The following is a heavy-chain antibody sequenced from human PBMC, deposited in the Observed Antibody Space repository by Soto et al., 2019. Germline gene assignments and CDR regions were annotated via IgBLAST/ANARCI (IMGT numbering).Heavy chain of an antibody. CDR2: ISYDGRVT. D-gene: IGHD3-22*01. CDR1: GFTFSDFA. CDR3: AKDRTGFYIDH. J-gene: IGHJ4*02. Sequence: QVQLVESGGGVVQPGGSLRLSCAASGFTFSDFAMHWVRQAPGKGLEWVAFISYDGRVTYYADSVKGRFTISRDSSKNTLDLQLNSLTAEDTAVFYCAKDRTGFYIDHWGQGTLVTVTS. V-gene: IGHV3-30*18.